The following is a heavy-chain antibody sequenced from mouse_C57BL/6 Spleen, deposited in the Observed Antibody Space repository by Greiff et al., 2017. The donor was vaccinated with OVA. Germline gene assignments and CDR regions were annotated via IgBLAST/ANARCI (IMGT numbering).Heavy chain of an antibody. D-gene: IGHD2-3*01. CDR3: ARYYDGYFFFDY. CDR1: GFTFTDYY. Sequence: EVQLQESGGGLVQPGGSLSLSCAASGFTFTDYYMSWVRQPPGKALEWLGFIRNKANGYTTEYSASVKGRFTISRDTSQSILYLQMNALRAEDSATYYCARYYDGYFFFDYWGQGTTLTVSS. CDR2: IRNKANGYTT. V-gene: IGHV7-3*01. J-gene: IGHJ2*01.